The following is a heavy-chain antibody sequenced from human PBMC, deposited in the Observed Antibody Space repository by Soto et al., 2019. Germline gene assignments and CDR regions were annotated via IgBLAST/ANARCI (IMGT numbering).Heavy chain of an antibody. CDR2: INPSGGST. D-gene: IGHD1-26*01. CDR1: GYTLTSYY. Sequence: ASVKVSCKASGYTLTSYYMHWVRQAPGQGLEWMGIINPSGGSTSYAQKFQGRVTMTRDTSTSTVYMELSSLRSEDTAVYYCARVGATKNYYYYGMDVWGQGTTVTVSS. CDR3: ARVGATKNYYYYGMDV. V-gene: IGHV1-46*01. J-gene: IGHJ6*02.